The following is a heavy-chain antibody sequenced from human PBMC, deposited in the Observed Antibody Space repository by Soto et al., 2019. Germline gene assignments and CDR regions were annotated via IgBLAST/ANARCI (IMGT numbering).Heavy chain of an antibody. V-gene: IGHV4-38-2*01. CDR3: ARAKPGYSGYPLRFDP. CDR1: GYSISSGYY. D-gene: IGHD5-12*01. CDR2: IYHSGST. J-gene: IGHJ5*02. Sequence: SETLSITCAVSGYSISSGYYWGWIRQPPWKGLEWIGSIYHSGSTYYNPSLKSRVTISVDTSKNQFSLKLSSVTAADTAVYYCARAKPGYSGYPLRFDPWGQGTLVTVSS.